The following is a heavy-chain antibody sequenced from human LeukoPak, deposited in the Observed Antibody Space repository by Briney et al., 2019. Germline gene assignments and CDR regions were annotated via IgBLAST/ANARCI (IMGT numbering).Heavy chain of an antibody. CDR3: ARDQVDIVATSSFDY. CDR1: GFTFDHYG. CDR2: INWCGRST. D-gene: IGHD5-12*01. Sequence: GGSLRLSCAASGFTFDHYGMSWVRQGPGKGLEWVSGINWCGRSTGYADSVKGRFTISRDNAKNSLYLQMNSLRAEDTAVYYCARDQVDIVATSSFDYWGQGTLVTVSS. J-gene: IGHJ4*02. V-gene: IGHV3-20*04.